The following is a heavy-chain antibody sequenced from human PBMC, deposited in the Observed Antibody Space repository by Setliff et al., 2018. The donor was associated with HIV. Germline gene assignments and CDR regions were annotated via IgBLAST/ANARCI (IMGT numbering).Heavy chain of an antibody. CDR2: VYYSGST. Sequence: SETLSLTCTVSGGSISYYYWSWIRQPPGKGLEWIGYVYYSGSTNYNPSLKSRVTMSVDTSKNQFSLKLSSVTAADTAVYYCARDNYYDTSGAIGYWGQGTLVTVSS. D-gene: IGHD3-22*01. CDR1: GGSISYYY. J-gene: IGHJ4*02. V-gene: IGHV4-59*12. CDR3: ARDNYYDTSGAIGY.